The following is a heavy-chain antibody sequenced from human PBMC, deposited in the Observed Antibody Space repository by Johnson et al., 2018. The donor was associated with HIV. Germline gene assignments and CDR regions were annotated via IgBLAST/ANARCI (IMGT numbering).Heavy chain of an antibody. D-gene: IGHD2-21*02. J-gene: IGHJ3*02. CDR1: GFTFSSYA. V-gene: IGHV3-NL1*01. Sequence: QMLLVESGGGVVQPGRSLRLSCAASGFTFSSYAMHWVHQAPGKGLEWVSVIYSGDSTNYADSVTGRFTISRDNSKNTLYLQMNSLRAEDTAVYYCARGGLLSPDAFDIWGQGTMVTVSS. CDR3: ARGGLLSPDAFDI. CDR2: IYSGDST.